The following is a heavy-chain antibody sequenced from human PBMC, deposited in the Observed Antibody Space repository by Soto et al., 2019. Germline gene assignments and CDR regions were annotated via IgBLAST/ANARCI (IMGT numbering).Heavy chain of an antibody. D-gene: IGHD6-13*01. CDR1: GFTFSSYT. CDR2: ISSSASYT. Sequence: GGSLRLSCAASGFTFSSYTMNWVRQAPGKGLEWVSSISSSASYTYSADSVKGRFTISRDNAHNSLYLQMSSLRAEDTAIYFCARETGYSSTWTNWFDPWGQGTLVTVSS. J-gene: IGHJ5*02. V-gene: IGHV3-21*01. CDR3: ARETGYSSTWTNWFDP.